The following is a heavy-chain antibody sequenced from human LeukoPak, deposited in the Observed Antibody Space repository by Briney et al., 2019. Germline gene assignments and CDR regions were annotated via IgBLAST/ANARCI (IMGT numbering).Heavy chain of an antibody. CDR1: GFTFSSYG. D-gene: IGHD6-13*01. CDR3: AGYPSGIAAAGTQSMFPY. V-gene: IGHV3-30*03. CDR2: ISYDGRNK. J-gene: IGHJ4*02. Sequence: GGSLRLSCAASGFTFSSYGMHWVRQAPGKGLEWVAVISYDGRNKYYADSVKGRFTISRDNSKNTLYLQMNSLRAEDTAVYYCAGYPSGIAAAGTQSMFPYWGQGTLVTVSS.